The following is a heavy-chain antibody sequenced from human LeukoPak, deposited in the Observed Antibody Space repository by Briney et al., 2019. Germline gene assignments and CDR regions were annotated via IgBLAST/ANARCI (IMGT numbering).Heavy chain of an antibody. CDR2: MRHDGSEK. V-gene: IGHV3-7*01. CDR3: ARDRIQLWKGFDY. D-gene: IGHD5-18*01. Sequence: GGSLRLSCAASGFTVSSNYMSWVRQAPGKGLEWVANMRHDGSEKYYVDSVRGRFTISRDNAKNSLYLQMNSLRAEDTAVCYCARDRIQLWKGFDYWGQGTLVTVSS. J-gene: IGHJ4*02. CDR1: GFTVSSNY.